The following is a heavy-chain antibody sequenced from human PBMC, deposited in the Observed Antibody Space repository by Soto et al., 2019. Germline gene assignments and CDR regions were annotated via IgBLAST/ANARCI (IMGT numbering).Heavy chain of an antibody. CDR3: ARLHGYCISSSCHGHYAMDV. CDR1: SASISRSRYT. D-gene: IGHD2-2*01. V-gene: IGHV4-39*01. Sequence: PSETLSLTCPVSSASISRSRYTAGWIRQPPGKGMDWIGSIYYSGTTYYNPSLNSRVTVSVDTSKNQFSLKVTSVTAADTAVYYCARLHGYCISSSCHGHYAMDVWGQGTTVTVSS. J-gene: IGHJ6*02. CDR2: IYYSGTT.